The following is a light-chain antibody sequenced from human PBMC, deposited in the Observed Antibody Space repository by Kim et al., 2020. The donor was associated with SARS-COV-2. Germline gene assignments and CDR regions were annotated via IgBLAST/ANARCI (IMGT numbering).Light chain of an antibody. J-gene: IGLJ3*02. CDR3: SSYTDNKNWV. CDR1: SSDIGSYNY. V-gene: IGLV2-8*01. CDR2: DVT. Sequence: GQSVTISCSGISSDIGSYNYFSWYQQHPGKAPKLMIYDVTKRPSGVPDRFSGSKSGNTASLTVSGLQAEDEADYYCSSYTDNKNWVFGGGTQLTVL.